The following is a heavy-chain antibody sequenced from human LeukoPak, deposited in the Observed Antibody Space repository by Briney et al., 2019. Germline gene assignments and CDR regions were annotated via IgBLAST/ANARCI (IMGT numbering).Heavy chain of an antibody. CDR3: AKGGAQV. J-gene: IGHJ4*02. CDR1: GFTFSSDA. V-gene: IGHV3-23*01. D-gene: IGHD1-26*01. Sequence: PEGSLRLSCAASGFTFSSDAMRWVRQAPGKGLEWVSAISSSGGSTYYADSVRGRFIISRDSSKNTLYLQMNSLRAEDTAVYYCAKGGAQVGGQGTLVTVSS. CDR2: ISSSGGST.